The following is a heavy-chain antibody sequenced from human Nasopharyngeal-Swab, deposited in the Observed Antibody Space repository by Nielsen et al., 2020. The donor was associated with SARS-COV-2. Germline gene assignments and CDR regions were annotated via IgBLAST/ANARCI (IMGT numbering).Heavy chain of an antibody. V-gene: IGHV3-9*01. Sequence: SLQISCAASGFTFDDYAMHWVRQAPGKGLEWVSGISWNSGSIGYADSVKGRFTISRDNAKNSLYLQMNSLRAEDTALYYCAKDIGYSSGNIDYWGQGTLVTVSS. D-gene: IGHD6-19*01. CDR3: AKDIGYSSGNIDY. CDR1: GFTFDDYA. J-gene: IGHJ4*02. CDR2: ISWNSGSI.